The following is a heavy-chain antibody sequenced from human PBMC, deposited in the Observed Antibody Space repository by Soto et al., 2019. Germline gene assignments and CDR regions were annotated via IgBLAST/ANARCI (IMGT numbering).Heavy chain of an antibody. CDR2: IYWDDDK. CDR3: AHRRSGISQWNYGDFDY. CDR1: GFSPITSGVG. Sequence: SGPTLVNPTQTLTLTCTFSGFSPITSGVGVGWIRQPPGKPLEWLAFIYWDDDKRYSPSLRSRLTIAKDTSKNQVVLTMTEVDPVDTATYFCAHRRSGISQWNYGDFDYWGQGTQVTVSS. J-gene: IGHJ4*02. V-gene: IGHV2-5*02. D-gene: IGHD1-7*01.